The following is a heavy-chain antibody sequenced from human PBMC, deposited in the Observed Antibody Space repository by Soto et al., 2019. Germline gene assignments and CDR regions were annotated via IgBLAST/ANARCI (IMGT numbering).Heavy chain of an antibody. CDR3: ARYQDIGLNDY. CDR2: IYYSGST. V-gene: IGHV4-59*08. CDR1: CGSISSYY. J-gene: IGHJ4*02. D-gene: IGHD2-8*01. Sequence: SETLSLTCTVSCGSISSYYWSWIRQPPGKGLEWIGYIYYSGSTNYNPSLKSRVTISVDTSKNQFSLKLSSVTAADTAVYYCARYQDIGLNDYWGQGTLVTVSS.